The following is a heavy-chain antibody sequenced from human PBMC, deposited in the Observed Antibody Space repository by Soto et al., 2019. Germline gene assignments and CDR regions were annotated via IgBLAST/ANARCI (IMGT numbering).Heavy chain of an antibody. D-gene: IGHD4-17*01. CDR1: GGSFSSSNYY. J-gene: IGHJ4*02. CDR3: ARRGGGDSLFDS. Sequence: ASDTLSLTCTVSGGSFSSSNYYWGWIRQPPGKWLEWIGNIFYGGGSGVAYYSPSLKSRVTISVDTSKNQFSLNMRSLTAADTAVYFCARRGGGDSLFDSWGQGKLVTVSS. V-gene: IGHV4-39*01. CDR2: IFYGGGSGVA.